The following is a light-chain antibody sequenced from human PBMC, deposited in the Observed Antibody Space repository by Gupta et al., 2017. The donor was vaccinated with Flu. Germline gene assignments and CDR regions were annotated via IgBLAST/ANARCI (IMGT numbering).Light chain of an antibody. CDR2: GAS. CDR3: QQSYSNPYT. Sequence: DIQMTQSPSSLSASVGDRVTITCRASQTISTYLNWYHQKPGKAPKLLIYGASNLQSGVPSRFSGSGSGTDFTLTISSLQPEDFATYYCQQSYSNPYTFGQGTKLDIK. J-gene: IGKJ2*01. V-gene: IGKV1-39*01. CDR1: QTISTY.